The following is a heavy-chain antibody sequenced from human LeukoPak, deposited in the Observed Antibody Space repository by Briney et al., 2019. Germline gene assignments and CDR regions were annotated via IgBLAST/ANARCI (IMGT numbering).Heavy chain of an antibody. D-gene: IGHD6-19*01. J-gene: IGHJ4*02. CDR1: GFTFSNAW. Sequence: GGSLRLSCAASGFTFSNAWMSWVRQAPGTGLEWVGRIKSKTDGGTTDYAAPVKGRFTISRDDSKNTLYLQMNSLKTEDTAVYYCTTEIAVAGTLDYWGQGTLVTVSS. V-gene: IGHV3-15*01. CDR3: TTEIAVAGTLDY. CDR2: IKSKTDGGTT.